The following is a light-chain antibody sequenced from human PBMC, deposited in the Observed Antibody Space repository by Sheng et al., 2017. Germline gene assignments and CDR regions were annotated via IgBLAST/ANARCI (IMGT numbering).Light chain of an antibody. CDR2: GAS. V-gene: IGKV3-15*01. J-gene: IGKJ2*01. CDR3: QQYDKWPPAT. Sequence: EIVMTQSPATLSMSPGERATLSCKASQSLSSNLAWYQQKPGQAPRLIIYGASTRATGIPVRFSGSGSGTEFTLTIRNLQSEDVAVYYCQQYDKWPPATFGQGTKLE. CDR1: QSLSSN.